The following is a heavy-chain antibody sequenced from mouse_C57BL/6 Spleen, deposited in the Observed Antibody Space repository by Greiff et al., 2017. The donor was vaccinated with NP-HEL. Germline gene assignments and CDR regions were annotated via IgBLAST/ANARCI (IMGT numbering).Heavy chain of an antibody. Sequence: VQLQQSGPELVKPGASVKISCKASGYTFTDYYMNWVKQSHGKSLEWIGDINPNNGGTSYNQKFKGKATLTVDKSSSTAYMELRSLTSEDSAVYYCARAPLITTVVATGYFDYWGQGTTLTVSS. CDR2: INPNNGGT. V-gene: IGHV1-26*01. CDR1: GYTFTDYY. J-gene: IGHJ2*01. CDR3: ARAPLITTVVATGYFDY. D-gene: IGHD1-1*01.